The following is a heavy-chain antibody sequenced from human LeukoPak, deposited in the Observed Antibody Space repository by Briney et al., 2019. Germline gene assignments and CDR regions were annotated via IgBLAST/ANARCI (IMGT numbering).Heavy chain of an antibody. CDR2: IYYSGST. CDR1: GGSISSSSYY. V-gene: IGHV4-39*01. D-gene: IGHD3-10*01. Sequence: SETLSLTCTVSGGSISSSSYYWGWIRQPPGKGLEWIGSIYYSGSTYYNPSFKSRVTISVDTSKNQFSLKLSSVTAADTAVYYCARTVPGSYYKNGMDVWGQGTTVTVSS. J-gene: IGHJ6*02. CDR3: ARTVPGSYYKNGMDV.